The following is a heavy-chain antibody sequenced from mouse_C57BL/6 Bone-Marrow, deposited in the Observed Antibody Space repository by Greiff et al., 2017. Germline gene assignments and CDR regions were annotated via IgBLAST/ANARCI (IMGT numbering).Heavy chain of an antibody. J-gene: IGHJ2*01. CDR1: GYTFTSYW. CDR3: ARSRGIDY. D-gene: IGHD2-14*01. V-gene: IGHV1-61*01. Sequence: QVQLQQPGAELVRPGSSVKLSCKASGYTFTSYWMDWVKQRPGQGLEWIGNIYPSDSETHYNQKFKDKATLTVDKSSSTAYMQLSSLTSEDSAVYYCARSRGIDYWGQGTTLTVSS. CDR2: IYPSDSET.